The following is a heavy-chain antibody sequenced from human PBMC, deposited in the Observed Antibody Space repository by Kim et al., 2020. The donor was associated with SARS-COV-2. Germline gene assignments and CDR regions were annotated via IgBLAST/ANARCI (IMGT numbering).Heavy chain of an antibody. CDR2: INWNGGST. CDR3: AKDREGSCRGGRCSDY. CDR1: GFTFDDYG. D-gene: IGHD2-15*01. V-gene: IGHV3-20*04. Sequence: GGSLRLSCAASGFTFDDYGMSWVRQAPGKGLEWVSGINWNGGSTGYEDSVKGRFTISRDNTKNSLCLQMSRLRADDTALYYCAKDREGSCRGGRCSDYW. J-gene: IGHJ4*01.